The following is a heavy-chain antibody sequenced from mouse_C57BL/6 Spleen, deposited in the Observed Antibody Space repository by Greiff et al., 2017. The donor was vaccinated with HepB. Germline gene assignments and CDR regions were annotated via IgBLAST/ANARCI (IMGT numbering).Heavy chain of an antibody. D-gene: IGHD2-4*01. CDR1: GYTFTNYW. CDR3: ARRDYDYGFFDY. Sequence: VQRVESGAELVRPGTSVKMSCKASGYTFTNYWIGWAKQRPGHGLEWIGDIYPGGGYTNYNEKFKGKATLTADKSSSTAYMQFSSLTSEDSAIYYCARRDYDYGFFDYWGQGTTLTVSS. V-gene: IGHV1-63*01. CDR2: IYPGGGYT. J-gene: IGHJ2*01.